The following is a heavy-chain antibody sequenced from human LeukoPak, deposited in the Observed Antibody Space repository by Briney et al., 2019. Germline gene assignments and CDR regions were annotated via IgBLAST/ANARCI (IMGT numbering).Heavy chain of an antibody. CDR2: IYYSGST. D-gene: IGHD3-3*01. Sequence: NASETLSLTCTVSGGSISSSSYSWGWIRQPPGKGLEWIGSIYYSGSTYYNPSLKSRVTISVDTSKNQFSLKLSSVTAADTAVYYCASQLAPYYDFWSGYYGSPYYFDYWGQGTLVTVSS. CDR3: ASQLAPYYDFWSGYYGSPYYFDY. V-gene: IGHV4-39*01. J-gene: IGHJ4*02. CDR1: GGSISSSSYS.